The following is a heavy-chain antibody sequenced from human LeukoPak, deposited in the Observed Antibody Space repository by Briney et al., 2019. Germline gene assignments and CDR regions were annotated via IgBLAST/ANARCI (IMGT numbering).Heavy chain of an antibody. D-gene: IGHD5-18*01. J-gene: IGHJ6*03. V-gene: IGHV1-69*01. CDR2: IIPIFGTA. CDR3: AREPKYSYGVTAKYYYYTDV. CDR1: GGTFSSYA. Sequence: SVKGSCKASGGTFSSYAISWVRQAPGQGLEWMGGIIPIFGTANYAQKFQGRVTITADESTSTAYMEPSSLRSEDTAVYYCAREPKYSYGVTAKYYYYTDVWGKGTTVTVSS.